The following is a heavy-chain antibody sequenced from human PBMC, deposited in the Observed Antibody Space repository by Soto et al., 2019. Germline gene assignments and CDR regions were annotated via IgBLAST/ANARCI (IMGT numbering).Heavy chain of an antibody. Sequence: QVQLVESGGGVVQPGRSLRLSCAASGFTFSSYGMHWVRQAPGKGLEWVAVIWYDGSNKYYADSVKGRFTISRDNSKNTLYLQMNSLRAEDTAVYYCARDFDLGSSSWYTSHYYYYYGMDVWGQGTTVTVSS. V-gene: IGHV3-33*01. CDR1: GFTFSSYG. D-gene: IGHD6-13*01. J-gene: IGHJ6*02. CDR3: ARDFDLGSSSWYTSHYYYYYGMDV. CDR2: IWYDGSNK.